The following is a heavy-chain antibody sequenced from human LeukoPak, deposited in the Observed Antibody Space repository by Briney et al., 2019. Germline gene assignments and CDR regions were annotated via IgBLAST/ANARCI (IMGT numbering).Heavy chain of an antibody. CDR1: GGSISSESHY. Sequence: SETLSLTCTVSGGSISSESHYWGWIRQSPGKGLEWIGSIFYSGRTYYNPSLKSRVTISVDTSKNQFSLKLSSVTAAGTAVYYCARNWDPMPFDCWGQGTLVTVSS. V-gene: IGHV4-39*01. CDR3: ARNWDPMPFDC. D-gene: IGHD7-27*01. CDR2: IFYSGRT. J-gene: IGHJ4*02.